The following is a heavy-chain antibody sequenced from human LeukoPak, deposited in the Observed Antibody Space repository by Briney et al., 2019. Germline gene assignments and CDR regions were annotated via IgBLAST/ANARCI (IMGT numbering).Heavy chain of an antibody. V-gene: IGHV3-7*01. CDR2: INQDGTET. Sequence: GESLRLSCAASGFPFSTYWMSWVRQAPGKGLEWVANINQDGTETYYVDSVKGRFTISRDNAKNSLYLQMNSLRAEDTAVYYCARNNDYVWGSYRYAAARWFDPWGQGTLVTVSS. CDR3: ARNNDYVWGSYRYAAARWFDP. CDR1: GFPFSTYW. D-gene: IGHD3-16*02. J-gene: IGHJ5*02.